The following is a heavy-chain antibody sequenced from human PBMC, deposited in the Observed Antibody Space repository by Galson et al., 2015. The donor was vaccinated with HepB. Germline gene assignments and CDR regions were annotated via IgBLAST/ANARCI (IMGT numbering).Heavy chain of an antibody. CDR1: GFTFSSYG. CDR2: ISYDGSNK. D-gene: IGHD2-15*01. Sequence: SLRLSCAASGFTFSSYGMHWVRQAPGKGLEWVAVISYDGSNKYYADSVKGRFTISRDNSKNTLYLQMNSLRAEDTAVYYCAKGGYCSGGSCLPPIGYWGQGTLVTVSS. V-gene: IGHV3-30*18. CDR3: AKGGYCSGGSCLPPIGY. J-gene: IGHJ4*02.